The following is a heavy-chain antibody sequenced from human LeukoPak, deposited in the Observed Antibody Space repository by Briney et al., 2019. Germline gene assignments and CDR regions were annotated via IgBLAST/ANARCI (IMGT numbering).Heavy chain of an antibody. D-gene: IGHD5-18*01. CDR1: GFTFSSYG. CDR2: ISYDGSNK. Sequence: PGGSLRLSCAASGFTFSSYGMHWVRQAPGKGLEWVAVISYDGSNKYYADSVKGRFTISRDNSKNTLYLQMNSLRAEDTAVYYCAKADEGYSYGPSGDYWGQGTLVTVSS. V-gene: IGHV3-30*18. CDR3: AKADEGYSYGPSGDY. J-gene: IGHJ4*02.